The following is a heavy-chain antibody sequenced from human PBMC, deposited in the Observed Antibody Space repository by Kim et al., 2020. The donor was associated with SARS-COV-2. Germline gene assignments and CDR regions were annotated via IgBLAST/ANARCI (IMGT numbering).Heavy chain of an antibody. CDR2: INHSGST. CDR3: AREGNIAVAGTGVDY. CDR1: GGSFSGYY. D-gene: IGHD6-19*01. V-gene: IGHV4-34*01. Sequence: SETLSLTCAVYGGSFSGYYWSWIRQPPGKGLEWIGEINHSGSTNYNPSLKSRVTISVDTSKNQFSLKLSSVTAADTAVYYCAREGNIAVAGTGVDYWGQGTLVTVSS. J-gene: IGHJ4*02.